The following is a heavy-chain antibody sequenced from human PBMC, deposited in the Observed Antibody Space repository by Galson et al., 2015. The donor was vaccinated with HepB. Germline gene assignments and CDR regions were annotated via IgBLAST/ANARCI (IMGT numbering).Heavy chain of an antibody. CDR3: AKEGGIVGTEALDY. CDR2: IRGSGGST. CDR1: GFTFSSYA. J-gene: IGHJ4*02. V-gene: IGHV3-23*01. D-gene: IGHD1-26*01. Sequence: SLRLSCAASGFTFSSYAMRWVRQAPGKGLEWVSGIRGSGGSTYYADTVKGRFTISRDNSKNTLYLQMNSLRAEDTAVYYCAKEGGIVGTEALDYWGQGTLVTVSS.